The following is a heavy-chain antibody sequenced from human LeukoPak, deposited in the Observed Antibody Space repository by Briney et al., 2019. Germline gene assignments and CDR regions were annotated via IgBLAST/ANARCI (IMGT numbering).Heavy chain of an antibody. D-gene: IGHD3-10*01. CDR3: ASVYYYGSGSLPDY. Sequence: PSETLSLTCTVSGGSISSGSYYWSWIRQPAGKGLEWIGRIYTSGSTNYNPSLKSRVTISVDTSKNQFSLKLSSVTAADTAVYYCASVYYYGSGSLPDYWGQGTLVTVSS. V-gene: IGHV4-61*02. CDR1: GGSISSGSYY. CDR2: IYTSGST. J-gene: IGHJ4*02.